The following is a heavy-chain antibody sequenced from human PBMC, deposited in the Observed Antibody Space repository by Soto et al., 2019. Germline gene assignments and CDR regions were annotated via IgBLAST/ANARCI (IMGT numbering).Heavy chain of an antibody. CDR2: IYYSGST. CDR3: ARDHYDILTGYTIY. J-gene: IGHJ4*02. V-gene: IGHV4-31*03. D-gene: IGHD3-9*01. CDR1: GGSISSGGYY. Sequence: PSETLSLTCTVSGGSISSGGYYWSWIRQHPGKGLEWIGYIYYSGSTYYNPSLKSRVTISVDTSKNQFSLKLSSVTAADTAVYYCARDHYDILTGYTIYWGQGTLVTVSS.